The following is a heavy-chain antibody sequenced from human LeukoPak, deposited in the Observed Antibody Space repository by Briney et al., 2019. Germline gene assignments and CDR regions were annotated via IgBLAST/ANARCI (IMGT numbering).Heavy chain of an antibody. D-gene: IGHD3-10*01. J-gene: IGHJ6*02. CDR1: GGSFSGYY. V-gene: IGHV4-34*01. Sequence: SETRSLTWAVDGGSFSGYYWGWIRHPPGKGLGWIGEINHSGRDNYTTSLKSQVTISVDTSKNQFSLELSSVTAADTAVYYCASRGRYYSYGMDVWGQGTTVTVSS. CDR2: INHSGRD. CDR3: ASRGRYYSYGMDV.